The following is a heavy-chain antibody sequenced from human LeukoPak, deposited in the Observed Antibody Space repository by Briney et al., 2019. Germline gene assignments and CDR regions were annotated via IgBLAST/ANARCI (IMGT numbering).Heavy chain of an antibody. CDR3: ARASRHIDY. CDR2: IYYSGST. D-gene: IGHD5-12*01. CDR1: GGSISSSSYY. J-gene: IGHJ4*02. Sequence: PSETLSLTCTVSGGSISSSSYYWGWIRQPPGKGLEWIGSIYYSGSTYYNPSLKSRVTISVDTSKNQFSLKLSSETAADTAVYYCARASRHIDYWGQGILVTVSS. V-gene: IGHV4-39*01.